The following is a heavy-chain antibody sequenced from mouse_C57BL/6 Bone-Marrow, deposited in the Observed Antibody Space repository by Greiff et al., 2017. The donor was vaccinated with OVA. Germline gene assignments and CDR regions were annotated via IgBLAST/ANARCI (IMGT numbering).Heavy chain of an antibody. D-gene: IGHD1-1*01. Sequence: EVQLQQSGPELVKPGASVKISCKASGYSFTDYNMNWVKQSNGKSLEWIGVINPNYGTTSYNQKVKGKATLTVDQSSITAYMQLNSLTSEDSAVYYWAFYYGSSYRYFDVWGTGTTVTVSS. CDR3: AFYYGSSYRYFDV. V-gene: IGHV1-39*01. CDR2: INPNYGTT. J-gene: IGHJ1*03. CDR1: GYSFTDYN.